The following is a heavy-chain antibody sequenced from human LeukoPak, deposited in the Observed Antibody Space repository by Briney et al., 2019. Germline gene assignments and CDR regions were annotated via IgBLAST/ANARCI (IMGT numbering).Heavy chain of an antibody. V-gene: IGHV1-8*01. Sequence: ASVKVSCKASGYTFTTYDITWVRQATGQGLEWMGWMNPNSGDTAYAQKFQGRVAMTRDTSITTAYMELSSLRSEDTAVYYCARGLGDYYDTSDYYYAVPAHWGQGTLVTVSS. D-gene: IGHD3-22*01. CDR1: GYTFTTYD. CDR3: ARGLGDYYDTSDYYYAVPAH. J-gene: IGHJ4*02. CDR2: MNPNSGDT.